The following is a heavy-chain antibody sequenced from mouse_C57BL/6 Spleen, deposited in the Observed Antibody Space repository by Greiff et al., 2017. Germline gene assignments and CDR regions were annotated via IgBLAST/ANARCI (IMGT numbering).Heavy chain of an antibody. CDR1: GFTFSDAW. D-gene: IGHD4-1*01. Sequence: DVQLVESGGGLVQPGGSMKLSCAASGFTFSDAWMDWVRQSPEKGLEWVAEIRNKANNPATYYAESVKGRFTISRDDSKSSVYLQMNSLRAEDTGIYYCTSNWYYAMDYWGQGTSVTVSS. CDR2: IRNKANNPAT. CDR3: TSNWYYAMDY. J-gene: IGHJ4*01. V-gene: IGHV6-6*01.